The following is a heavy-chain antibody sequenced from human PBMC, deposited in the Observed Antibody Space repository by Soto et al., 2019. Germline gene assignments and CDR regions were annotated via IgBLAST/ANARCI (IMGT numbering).Heavy chain of an antibody. CDR1: GFTFSSYS. CDR3: ARDGRIRRPDWYFDL. J-gene: IGHJ2*01. CDR2: ISSSSSTI. D-gene: IGHD2-15*01. V-gene: IGHV3-48*04. Sequence: GGSLRLSCAASGFTFSSYSMNWVRQAPGKGLEWVSSISSSSSTIYYADSVKGRVTISRDNAKNSLYLQMNSLRAEDTAVYYCARDGRIRRPDWYFDLWGRGTLVTVSS.